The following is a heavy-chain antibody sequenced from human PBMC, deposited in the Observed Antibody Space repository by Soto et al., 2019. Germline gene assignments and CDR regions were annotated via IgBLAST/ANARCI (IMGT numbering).Heavy chain of an antibody. CDR1: GGSLSGYY. CDR2: VKDVGHT. D-gene: IGHD5-12*01. J-gene: IGHJ4*02. Sequence: QVQLQQWGAGLLKPSETLSLNCAVTGGSLSGYYWSWIRQPPGKGLEWIGEVKDVGHTNYSPSLRGRVTISSDTSNHQFSLRLDSVTAADTGVYSCARGQEGVVATHWDQGSQVTVSS. V-gene: IGHV4-34*01. CDR3: ARGQEGVVATH.